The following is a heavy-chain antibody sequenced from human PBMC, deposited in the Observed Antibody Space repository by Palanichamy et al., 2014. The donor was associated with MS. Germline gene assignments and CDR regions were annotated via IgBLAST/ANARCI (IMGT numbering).Heavy chain of an antibody. CDR3: ARADDSGSNFHPDFDF. V-gene: IGHV4-39*07. D-gene: IGHD4/OR15-4a*01. J-gene: IGHJ4*02. CDR2: IYDSGRT. Sequence: QLQLQESGPGLVKPSETLSLTCTVSGGSIGSGSHYWGWVRQPPGKGLEWIGTIYDSGRTYYNSSLKSRLTISIDTSNNQFSLKLSSVTAADTAVFYCARADDSGSNFHPDFDFWGQGALVTVSS. CDR1: GGSIGSGSHY.